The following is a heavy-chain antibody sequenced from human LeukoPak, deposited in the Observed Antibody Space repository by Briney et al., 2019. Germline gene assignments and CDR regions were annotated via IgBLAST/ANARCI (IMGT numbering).Heavy chain of an antibody. CDR3: AGGATENWFDP. J-gene: IGHJ5*02. Sequence: ASVKVSCKASGYKFTSYGISWVRQAPGQGLDWMGWISAYNGNTNYAHNLQGRVTMTTDTSTSTAYMELRSLRSDDTAVYYCAGGATENWFDPWGQGTLVTVSS. D-gene: IGHD5-12*01. CDR1: GYKFTSYG. V-gene: IGHV1-18*01. CDR2: ISAYNGNT.